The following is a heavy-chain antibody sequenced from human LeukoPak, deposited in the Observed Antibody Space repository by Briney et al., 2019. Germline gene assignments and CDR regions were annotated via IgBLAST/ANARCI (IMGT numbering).Heavy chain of an antibody. J-gene: IGHJ4*02. D-gene: IGHD2-15*01. CDR2: INPNSGGT. V-gene: IGHV1-2*06. CDR1: GYTFTGYY. CDR3: ARFGGYCTGGSCYPVDY. Sequence: ASVKVSCKASGYTFTGYYMHWVRQAPGQGLEWMGRINPNSGGTNYAQKFQGRVTMTWDTSISTVYMELSRLRSEDTAVYYCARFGGYCTGGSCYPVDYWGERTLVTVSS.